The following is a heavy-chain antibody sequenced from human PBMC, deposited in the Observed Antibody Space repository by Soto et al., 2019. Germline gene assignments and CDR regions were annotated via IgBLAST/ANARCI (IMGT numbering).Heavy chain of an antibody. CDR3: AKGGRQWLVTSDFNY. J-gene: IGHJ4*02. D-gene: IGHD6-19*01. CDR1: GFTFSEYA. CDR2: VPHDGRNT. V-gene: IGHV3-30*18. Sequence: VQLVESGGGVVQPGRSLRLSCAASGFTFSEYAMHWVRQAPGKGLEWVAVVPHDGRNTHYADSVKGRFTISRDSSKNTVSLEMTSLRAEDTAVYYCAKGGRQWLVTSDFNYWGQGALVTVSS.